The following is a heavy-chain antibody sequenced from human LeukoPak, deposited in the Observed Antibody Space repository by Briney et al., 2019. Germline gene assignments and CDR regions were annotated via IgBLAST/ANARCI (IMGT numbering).Heavy chain of an antibody. D-gene: IGHD3-9*01. CDR2: ISGSGGST. CDR3: AKAGHYDILTGYLDDAFDI. Sequence: GGSLRLSCAASGFTFSSYAMSWVRQAPGKGLEWVSAISGSGGSTYYADSVKGRFTTSRDNSKNTLYLQMNSLRAEDTAVYYCAKAGHYDILTGYLDDAFDIWGQGTMVTVSS. CDR1: GFTFSSYA. V-gene: IGHV3-23*01. J-gene: IGHJ3*02.